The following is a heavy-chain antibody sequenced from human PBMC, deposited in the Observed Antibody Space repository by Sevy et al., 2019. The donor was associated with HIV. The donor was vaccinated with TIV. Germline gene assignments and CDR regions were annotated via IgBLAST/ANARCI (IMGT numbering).Heavy chain of an antibody. CDR1: GFTFSSYG. J-gene: IGHJ6*02. D-gene: IGHD5-12*01. CDR2: ISYDGSNK. CDR3: AKDVRRWLQTRYYYYGMDV. V-gene: IGHV3-30*18. Sequence: GGSLRLSCAASGFTFSSYGMHWVRQAPGKGLEWVAVISYDGSNKYYADSVKGRFTISRDNSKNTRYLQMNSLKAEDTAVYYCAKDVRRWLQTRYYYYGMDVWGQGTTVTVSS.